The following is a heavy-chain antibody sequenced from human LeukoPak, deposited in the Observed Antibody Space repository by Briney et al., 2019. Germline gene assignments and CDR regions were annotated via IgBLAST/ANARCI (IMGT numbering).Heavy chain of an antibody. CDR3: AKDVAAASSLFDY. V-gene: IGHV3-30*02. J-gene: IGHJ4*02. CDR1: GFTFSSYG. Sequence: PGGSLRLSCAASGFTFSSYGMHWVRQAPGKGLEWEAFIRYDGSNKYYADSVKGRFTISRDNSKNTLYLQMNSLRAEDTAVYYCAKDVAAASSLFDYWGQGTLVTVSS. CDR2: IRYDGSNK. D-gene: IGHD6-13*01.